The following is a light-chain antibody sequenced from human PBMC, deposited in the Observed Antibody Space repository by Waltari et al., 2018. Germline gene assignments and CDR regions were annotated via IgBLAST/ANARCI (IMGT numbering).Light chain of an antibody. CDR2: YDS. CDR3: QVWDANNDPGV. J-gene: IGLJ1*01. Sequence: SYVLTQPPSVSVAPGKTARLTCGGHNIDTKRVHWYQQKPGQAPILVIAYDSDRPSGIPERFSGSNSGNTATLTISRVEAADEADYYCQVWDANNDPGVFGTGTEVTVL. CDR1: NIDTKR. V-gene: IGLV3-21*04.